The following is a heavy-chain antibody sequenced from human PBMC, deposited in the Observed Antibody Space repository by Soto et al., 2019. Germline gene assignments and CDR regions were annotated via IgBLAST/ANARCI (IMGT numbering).Heavy chain of an antibody. CDR3: ARDGSLHRSTWYWYFQD. Sequence: QVQLVQSGAEVKKPGASVKVSCKASGYTFTDYYIHWVRQAPGQGLEWMGWINPNSGATNYAQKFQGWVTMTRDTSTTTAYMELSRLTSDDTAVYYCARDGSLHRSTWYWYFQDWGQGTLVTVSS. V-gene: IGHV1-2*04. J-gene: IGHJ1*01. D-gene: IGHD6-13*01. CDR2: INPNSGAT. CDR1: GYTFTDYY.